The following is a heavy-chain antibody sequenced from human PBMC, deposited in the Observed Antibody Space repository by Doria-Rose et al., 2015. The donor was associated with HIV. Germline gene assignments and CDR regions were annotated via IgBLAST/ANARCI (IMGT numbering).Heavy chain of an antibody. J-gene: IGHJ4*02. Sequence: QESGPVLVKPTETLTLTCTVSGVSLSSPGMGVSWIRQPPGRALEWLANIFSDDERSYKTSLKSRLTISRGTSKRQVVLTMIDMDPVDTATYYCARIKSSRWYHKYYFDFWGQGTLVIVSA. CDR3: ARIKSSRWYHKYYFDF. CDR1: GVSLSSPGMG. V-gene: IGHV2-26*01. CDR2: IFSDDER. D-gene: IGHD6-13*01.